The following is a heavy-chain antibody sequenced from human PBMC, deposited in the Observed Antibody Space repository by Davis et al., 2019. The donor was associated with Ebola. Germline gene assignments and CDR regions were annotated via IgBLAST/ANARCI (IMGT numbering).Heavy chain of an antibody. CDR2: INHSGST. D-gene: IGHD2-15*01. CDR1: GGSISSSSYY. Sequence: SETLSLTCTVSGGSISSSSYYWGWIRQPPGKGLEWIGEINHSGSTNYNPSLKSRVTISVDTSKNQFSLKLSSVTAADTAVYYCARGVGSGPMFDPWGQGTLVTVSS. J-gene: IGHJ5*02. CDR3: ARGVGSGPMFDP. V-gene: IGHV4-39*07.